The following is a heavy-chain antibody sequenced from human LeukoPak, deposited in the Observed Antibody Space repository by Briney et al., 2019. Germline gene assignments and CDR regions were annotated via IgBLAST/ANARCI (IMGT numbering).Heavy chain of an antibody. CDR1: GFSFSSYG. V-gene: IGHV3-23*01. Sequence: PGRSLRLSCAASGFSFSSYGMSWVRQAPGKGLEWVSGISGSGGSTYYADSVKGRFTISRDNSKNTLYLQMNSLRAGDTAVYYCAKVYRAARYYYDSSLGSGFDYWGQGTLLTVSS. J-gene: IGHJ4*02. CDR2: ISGSGGST. D-gene: IGHD3-22*01. CDR3: AKVYRAARYYYDSSLGSGFDY.